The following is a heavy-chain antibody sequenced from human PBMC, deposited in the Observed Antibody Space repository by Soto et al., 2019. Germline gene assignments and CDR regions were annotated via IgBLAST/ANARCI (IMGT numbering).Heavy chain of an antibody. CDR3: AKDRRVNNYDAWGLDS. Sequence: QVQLVESGGGVVQPGRSLRLSCAASGFTFSRFGIHWVRQAPGKGLEWVAAISGDGINKYYSDSVKGRFTISRDNSRDTLFLQMHSVRDDDTAVYYCAKDRRVNNYDAWGLDSWGQGTLVTVSS. CDR1: GFTFSRFG. V-gene: IGHV3-30*18. D-gene: IGHD3-16*01. CDR2: ISGDGINK. J-gene: IGHJ4*02.